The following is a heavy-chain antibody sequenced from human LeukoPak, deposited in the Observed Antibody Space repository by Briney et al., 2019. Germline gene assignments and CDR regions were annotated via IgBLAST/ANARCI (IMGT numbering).Heavy chain of an antibody. J-gene: IGHJ4*02. CDR3: VRAIYYGLYGGF. CDR1: GFTFSSYS. Sequence: GGSLRLSCAASGFTFSSYSMNWVRQAPGKGLGWVSSISSSSSYIYYADSVKGRFTISRDNAKNSLYLQMNSLRAEDTAVYYCVRAIYYGLYGGFWGQGTLVTVSS. D-gene: IGHD3-10*01. CDR2: ISSSSSYI. V-gene: IGHV3-21*01.